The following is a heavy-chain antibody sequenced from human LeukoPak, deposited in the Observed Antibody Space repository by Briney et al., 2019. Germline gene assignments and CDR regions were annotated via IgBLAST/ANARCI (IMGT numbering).Heavy chain of an antibody. CDR3: ARADPSMGY. CDR1: GGSFSGYY. CDR2: INHSGST. J-gene: IGHJ4*02. Sequence: SETLSLTCAVYGGSFSGYYWSWIRQPPGKGLEWIGEINHSGSTNYNPSLKSRVTISVDTSKNQFSLKLSSVTAADTAVYYCARADPSMGYWGQGTLVTVSS. V-gene: IGHV4-34*01. D-gene: IGHD2/OR15-2a*01.